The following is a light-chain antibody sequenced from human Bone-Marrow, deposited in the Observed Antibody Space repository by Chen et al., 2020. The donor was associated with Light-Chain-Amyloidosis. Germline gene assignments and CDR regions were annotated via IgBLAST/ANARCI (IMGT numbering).Light chain of an antibody. CDR3: SSYTSSTPVV. Sequence: QSALTQPASVSGSPGQSITMSCTGTSSDVGGYNYVSWYQQHPGKAPRLMIYDVSIRPSGISNRFSGSKSDNTASVTISGLQAEDEADYYCSSYTSSTPVVFGGGTKLTVL. V-gene: IGLV2-14*01. CDR1: SSDVGGYNY. CDR2: DVS. J-gene: IGLJ2*01.